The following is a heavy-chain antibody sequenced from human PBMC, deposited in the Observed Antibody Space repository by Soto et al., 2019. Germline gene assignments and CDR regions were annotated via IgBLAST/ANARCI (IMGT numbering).Heavy chain of an antibody. CDR2: IYPGDSDT. V-gene: IGHV5-51*01. D-gene: IGHD3-3*01. Sequence: PASFMKICCTCSGYICTSYWSGGGRQIGEKRLERRGIIYPGDSDTRYSPSLQGQVTISADKSSTTAYLQCSSLKAADTAMYYGARIRNYDFGSGSRRDGGMDVWGQGTTVTVSS. CDR1: GYICTSYW. CDR3: ARIRNYDFGSGSRRDGGMDV. J-gene: IGHJ6*02.